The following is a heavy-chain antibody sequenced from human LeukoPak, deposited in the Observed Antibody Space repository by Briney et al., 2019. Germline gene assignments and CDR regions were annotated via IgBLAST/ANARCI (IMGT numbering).Heavy chain of an antibody. D-gene: IGHD5-12*01. CDR1: GYTFTSYA. CDR3: ARVGPSGYDSAGDFDY. Sequence: ASVKVSCKASGYTFTSYAMHWVRQAPGQRLEWMGWINAGNGNTKYSQKFQGRVTITRDTSASTAYMELSSPRSEDTAVYYCARVGPSGYDSAGDFDYWGQGTLVTVSS. V-gene: IGHV1-3*01. CDR2: INAGNGNT. J-gene: IGHJ4*02.